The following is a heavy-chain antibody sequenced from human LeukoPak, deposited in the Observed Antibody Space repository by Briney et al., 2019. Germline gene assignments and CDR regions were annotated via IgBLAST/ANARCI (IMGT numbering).Heavy chain of an antibody. CDR3: ARDPSYYDILTGYYRD. V-gene: IGHV3-21*01. CDR1: GFTFSSYS. D-gene: IGHD3-9*01. J-gene: IGHJ4*02. CDR2: ISSSSSYI. Sequence: GGSLRPSCAASGFTFSSYSMNWVRQAPGKGLGWVSSISSSSSYIYYADSVKGRFTISRDNAKNSLYLQMNSLRAEDTAVYYCARDPSYYDILTGYYRDWGQGTLVTVSS.